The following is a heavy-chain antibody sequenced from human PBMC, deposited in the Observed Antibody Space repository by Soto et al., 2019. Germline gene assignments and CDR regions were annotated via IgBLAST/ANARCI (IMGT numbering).Heavy chain of an antibody. V-gene: IGHV3-21*01. CDR3: ARALEGDGYNVDY. D-gene: IGHD5-12*01. CDR2: ISSSSSYI. Sequence: PGGSLRLSCAASGFTFSSYSMNWVRQAPGKGLEWVSSISSSSSYIYYADSVKGRFTISRDNAKNSLYLQMNSLRAEDTAVYYCARALEGDGYNVDYWGQGTLVTVPP. J-gene: IGHJ4*02. CDR1: GFTFSSYS.